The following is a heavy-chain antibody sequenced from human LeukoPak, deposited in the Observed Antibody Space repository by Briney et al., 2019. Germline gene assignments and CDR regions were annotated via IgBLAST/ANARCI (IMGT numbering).Heavy chain of an antibody. CDR3: ARRNYGILTGTGGWFDP. CDR1: GGSISSYY. D-gene: IGHD3-9*01. Sequence: SETLSLTCTVSGGSISSYYWSWIRQPPGKGLEWIGYIYYSGSTNYNPSLKSRVTISVDTSKNQFSLKLSSVTAADTAVYYCARRNYGILTGTGGWFDPWGQGTLVTVSS. CDR2: IYYSGST. V-gene: IGHV4-59*01. J-gene: IGHJ5*02.